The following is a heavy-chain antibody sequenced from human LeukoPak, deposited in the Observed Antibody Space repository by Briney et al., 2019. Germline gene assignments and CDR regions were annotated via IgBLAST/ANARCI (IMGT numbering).Heavy chain of an antibody. CDR1: GGSISSYY. D-gene: IGHD3-10*01. CDR2: INHSGST. CDR3: ARRRITMVRGVIITPFDY. Sequence: PSETLSLTCTVSGGSISSYYWTWIRQPPGKGLEWIGEINHSGSTNYNPSLKSRVTISVDTSKNQFSLKLSSVTAADTAVYYCARRRITMVRGVIITPFDYWGQGTLVTVSS. J-gene: IGHJ4*02. V-gene: IGHV4-34*01.